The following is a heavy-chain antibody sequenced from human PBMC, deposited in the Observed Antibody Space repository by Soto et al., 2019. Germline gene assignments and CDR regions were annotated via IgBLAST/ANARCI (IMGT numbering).Heavy chain of an antibody. J-gene: IGHJ2*01. CDR2: ITPIFRAT. Sequence: ASVKVSCKASGGTFSSDGISWVRQAPGQGLEWMGGITPIFRATKYAQKFQGRVTITADESTSTAYMELNSLRSEDTAVYYCARGRDTYYYGSSGYSGWYFDLWGRGTLVTVSS. V-gene: IGHV1-69*13. CDR1: GGTFSSDG. D-gene: IGHD3-22*01. CDR3: ARGRDTYYYGSSGYSGWYFDL.